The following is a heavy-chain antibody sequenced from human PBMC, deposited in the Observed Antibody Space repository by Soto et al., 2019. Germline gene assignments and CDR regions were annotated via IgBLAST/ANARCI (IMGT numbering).Heavy chain of an antibody. CDR3: TRVRGQLRYYYYGLDV. CDR1: GFTFTVYD. J-gene: IGHJ6*02. D-gene: IGHD3-9*01. V-gene: IGHV3-33*01. CDR2: IWYDGSNK. Sequence: GGSLRLSCAASGFTFTVYDMHWVRQAPGKGLEWVAIIWYDGSNKYYADSVKGRFTISRDNSKNTLYLQMNSLRAEDTAVYYCTRVRGQLRYYYYGLDVWGQGTTVTVSS.